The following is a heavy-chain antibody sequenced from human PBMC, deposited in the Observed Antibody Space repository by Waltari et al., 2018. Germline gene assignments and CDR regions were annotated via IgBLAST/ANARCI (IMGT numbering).Heavy chain of an antibody. V-gene: IGHV5-51*01. Sequence: EVQLVQSGAEVKKPGESLKISCKGSGYTFTNYWIGWVRQMPGKGLEWMGIIYPFDSDTIYSPSFQGQVSISVDKSISTAYLQWSSLRASDTAMYYCARLVGGSGGTVVNWFDPWGQGTLVTVSS. D-gene: IGHD3-10*01. CDR1: GYTFTNYW. CDR3: ARLVGGSGGTVVNWFDP. CDR2: IYPFDSDT. J-gene: IGHJ5*02.